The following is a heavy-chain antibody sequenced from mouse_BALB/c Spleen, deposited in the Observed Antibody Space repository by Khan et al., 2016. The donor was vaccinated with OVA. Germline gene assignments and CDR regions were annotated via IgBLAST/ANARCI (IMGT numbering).Heavy chain of an antibody. V-gene: IGHV2-3*01. D-gene: IGHD1-1*02. CDR2: VWGDGNT. CDR1: GFSLTNYG. CDR3: AKFYYGGVSNWYFDV. Sequence: VQLQESGPGLVAPSQSLSITCTVSGFSLTNYGVSWVHQPPGKGLEWLGVVWGDGNTNYHSALRSRLSISKDNSKSQVFLKLNSLQTDDTATYYCAKFYYGGVSNWYFDVWGAGTTVTVSS. J-gene: IGHJ1*01.